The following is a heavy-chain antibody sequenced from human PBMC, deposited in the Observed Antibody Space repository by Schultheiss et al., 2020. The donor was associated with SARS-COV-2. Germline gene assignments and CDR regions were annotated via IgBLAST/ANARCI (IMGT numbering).Heavy chain of an antibody. J-gene: IGHJ5*02. CDR2: ISYDGSSK. D-gene: IGHD6-19*01. V-gene: IGHV3-30*18. Sequence: GESLKISCAASGFAFSNYGMHWVRQAPGKGLEWVAVISYDGSSKYYADSVKGRFTISRDNAKNSLYLQMNSLRAEDTAVYYCAKAPSIGWDWFDPWGQGTLVTVSS. CDR1: GFAFSNYG. CDR3: AKAPSIGWDWFDP.